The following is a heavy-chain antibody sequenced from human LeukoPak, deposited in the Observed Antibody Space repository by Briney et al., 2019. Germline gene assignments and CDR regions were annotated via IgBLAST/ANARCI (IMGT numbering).Heavy chain of an antibody. D-gene: IGHD2-2*02. CDR1: GFTFSSFW. J-gene: IGHJ4*02. CDR3: ARGDEYTTSP. Sequence: GGSLRLSCAASGFTFSSFWMSWVRQAPGKGLEWVANIKRDGGDKYYVDSVKGRFNISRDNAKNSLYLHMNSLRAEDTAVYYCARGDEYTTSPWGQGTLVTVSS. V-gene: IGHV3-7*05. CDR2: IKRDGGDK.